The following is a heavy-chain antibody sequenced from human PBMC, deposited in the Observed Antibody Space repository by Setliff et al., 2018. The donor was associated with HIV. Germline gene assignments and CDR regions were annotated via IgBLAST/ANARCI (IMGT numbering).Heavy chain of an antibody. D-gene: IGHD6-13*01. CDR3: ASESPSSSWFYFDF. Sequence: PSETLSLTCTVSAGSISSSNYYWGWIRQPPGKGLEWIGSIYYSYSSGSTYYNPSLKSRVTISVDTSKNQFSLKLRSVTAADTAVYYCASESPSSSWFYFDFWGQGTLVTVSS. V-gene: IGHV4-39*07. CDR2: IYYSYSSGST. CDR1: AGSISSSNYY. J-gene: IGHJ4*02.